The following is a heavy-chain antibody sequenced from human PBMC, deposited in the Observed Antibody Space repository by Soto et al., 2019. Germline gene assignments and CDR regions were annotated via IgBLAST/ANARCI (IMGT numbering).Heavy chain of an antibody. J-gene: IGHJ4*02. CDR3: AKVGSYGYGRNSDVEC. Sequence: QVQLVESGGGVVQPGSSLRLSCAASGFTFRNYGMHWVRQAPGKGLEWVALISYDGSDKYYGDSVKGRFTISRDSSKNTRLLDVSSLIVEDTAVYYCAKVGSYGYGRNSDVECWGKGTLVTFSS. CDR2: ISYDGSDK. D-gene: IGHD5-18*01. CDR1: GFTFRNYG. V-gene: IGHV3-30*18.